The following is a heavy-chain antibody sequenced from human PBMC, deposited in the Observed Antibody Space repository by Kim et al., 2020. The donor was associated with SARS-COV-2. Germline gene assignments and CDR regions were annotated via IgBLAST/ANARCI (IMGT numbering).Heavy chain of an antibody. CDR2: ISDSGGRT. CDR3: SASDY. J-gene: IGHJ4*02. Sequence: ISDSGGRTHDADSVKGRFTISRDNSKNTLYLQLNSLRAEDTAVYYCSASDYWGQGTLVTVSS. V-gene: IGHV3-23*01.